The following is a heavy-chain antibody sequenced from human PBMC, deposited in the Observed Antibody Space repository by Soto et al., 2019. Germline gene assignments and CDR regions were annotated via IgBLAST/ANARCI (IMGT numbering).Heavy chain of an antibody. J-gene: IGHJ4*02. V-gene: IGHV3-20*04. CDR3: ARLYGSGWYGPGRY. CDR2: INWNGGST. CDR1: GFTFDDYG. D-gene: IGHD6-19*01. Sequence: EVQLVESGGGVVRPGGSLRLSCAASGFTFDDYGMSWVRQAPGKGLEWVSGINWNGGSTGYADSVKGRFTISRDNAKNPLYLQRNSLRAEDTALYYCARLYGSGWYGPGRYWGQGTLVTVSS.